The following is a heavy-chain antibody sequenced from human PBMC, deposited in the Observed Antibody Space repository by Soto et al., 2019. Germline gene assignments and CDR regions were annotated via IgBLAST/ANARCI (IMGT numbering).Heavy chain of an antibody. CDR2: ISGGGGDI. J-gene: IGHJ6*02. CDR3: AITSDYTRGFRYGMDA. D-gene: IGHD4-17*01. V-gene: IGHV3-11*04. Sequence: GGSLRLSCAASGFTFSDYYMSWIRQAPGKGLEWVAYISGGGGDIHYADSVKGRFTISRDNAKRSLHLQMNSLSAEDTALYYCAITSDYTRGFRYGMDAWGQGTTVTVSS. CDR1: GFTFSDYY.